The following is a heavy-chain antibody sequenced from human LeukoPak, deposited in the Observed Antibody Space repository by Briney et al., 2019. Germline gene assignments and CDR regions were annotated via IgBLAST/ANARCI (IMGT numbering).Heavy chain of an antibody. V-gene: IGHV3-7*03. Sequence: GGSLRLSCAVSGFTFRNYWMSWVRQVPGTGLEWVANIKQDGSDRNYVTSVRGRFTISRDNAESSLYLQMNSLRAEDTAVYYCTTVLSWGAGAGGDYWGQGTLVTVSS. J-gene: IGHJ4*02. CDR1: GFTFRNYW. D-gene: IGHD3-16*01. CDR2: IKQDGSDR. CDR3: TTVLSWGAGAGGDY.